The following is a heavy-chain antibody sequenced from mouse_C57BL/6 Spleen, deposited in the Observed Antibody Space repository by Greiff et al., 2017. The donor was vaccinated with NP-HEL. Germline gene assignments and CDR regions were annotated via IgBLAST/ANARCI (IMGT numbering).Heavy chain of an antibody. J-gene: IGHJ3*01. CDR3: ARQDYGRPWFAY. CDR1: GYTFTSYG. V-gene: IGHV1-81*01. Sequence: VQLQQSGAELARPGASVKLSCKASGYTFTSYGISWVKQRTGQGLEWIGEIYPRSGNTYYNEKFKGKATLTADKSSSTAYMELRSLTSEDSAVYFCARQDYGRPWFAYWGQGTLVTVSA. CDR2: IYPRSGNT. D-gene: IGHD1-1*01.